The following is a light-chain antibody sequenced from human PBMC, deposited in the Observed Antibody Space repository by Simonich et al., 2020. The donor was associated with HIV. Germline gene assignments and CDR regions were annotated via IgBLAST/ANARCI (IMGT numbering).Light chain of an antibody. J-gene: IGKJ5*01. V-gene: IGKV3-15*01. Sequence: EIVMTQSPATLSASPGQRATLSCRSSPSVSSNLAWYQPKTGQAPRLLIYGASTRDTGIPARFIGSGSGTEFTLTINSLQSEDFAVYYCQQNNNWPITFGQGTRLEIK. CDR1: PSVSSN. CDR3: QQNNNWPIT. CDR2: GAS.